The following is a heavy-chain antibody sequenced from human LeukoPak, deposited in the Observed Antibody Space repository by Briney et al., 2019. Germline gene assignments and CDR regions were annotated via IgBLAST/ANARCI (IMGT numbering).Heavy chain of an antibody. CDR2: ICYSGST. J-gene: IGHJ3*02. V-gene: IGHV4-39*07. CDR1: GGSISSSSYY. D-gene: IGHD3-22*01. Sequence: PSETLSLTCTVSGGSISSSSYYWGWIRQPPGTGLEWIGNICYSGSTYYNPSLKSRVTISVDTSKNQFSLKLSSVTAADTAVYYCARGDYYYDSSGYYSDAFDIWGQGTMVTVSS. CDR3: ARGDYYYDSSGYYSDAFDI.